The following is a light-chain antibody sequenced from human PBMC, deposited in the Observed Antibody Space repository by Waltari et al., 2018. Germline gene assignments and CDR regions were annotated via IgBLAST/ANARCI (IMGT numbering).Light chain of an antibody. Sequence: DIVMTQTPLSLSVTPGQPASISCKSSQSLLDSDGKTHLYWYLQKPGQSPHLLIYDVSSRFSGVPDRFSGSGSGTDFTLKISRVEAEDIGVYYYMQGKQLPHTFGQGTKVETK. CDR3: MQGKQLPHT. CDR2: DVS. CDR1: QSLLDSDGKTH. J-gene: IGKJ1*01. V-gene: IGKV2-29*02.